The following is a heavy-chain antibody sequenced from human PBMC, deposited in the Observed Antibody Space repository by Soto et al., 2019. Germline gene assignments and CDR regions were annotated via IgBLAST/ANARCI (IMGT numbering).Heavy chain of an antibody. CDR3: ARDRSMYYDILTGSRNWFDP. Sequence: SETLSLTCTVSGGSISSGDYYWSWIRQPPGKGLEWIGYIYYSGSAYFNPSLKSRVTISLDTSKNQFSLKLSSVTAADTAVYYCARDRSMYYDILTGSRNWFDPWGQGTLVTVSS. D-gene: IGHD3-9*01. CDR2: IYYSGSA. V-gene: IGHV4-30-4*01. J-gene: IGHJ5*02. CDR1: GGSISSGDYY.